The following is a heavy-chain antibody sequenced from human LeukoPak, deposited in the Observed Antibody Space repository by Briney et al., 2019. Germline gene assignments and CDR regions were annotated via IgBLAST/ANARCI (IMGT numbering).Heavy chain of an antibody. CDR3: AKDIPYGGYDQLDY. CDR2: ISGDGGGT. V-gene: IGHV3-43*02. D-gene: IGHD5-12*01. Sequence: GGSLRLSCAASGFTFDDYAMHWVRQAPGKGLEWVSLISGDGGGTYYADSVKGRFTVSRDNSKNSLYLQMNSLRTEDTASYYCAKDIPYGGYDQLDYWGQGTLVTVSS. CDR1: GFTFDDYA. J-gene: IGHJ4*02.